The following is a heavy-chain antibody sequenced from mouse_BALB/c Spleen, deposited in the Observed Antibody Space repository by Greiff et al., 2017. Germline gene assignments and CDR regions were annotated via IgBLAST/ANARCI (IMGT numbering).Heavy chain of an antibody. CDR3: ARWTGTGFAY. D-gene: IGHD2-14*01. CDR2: IGSGGSYT. V-gene: IGHV5-9-4*01. J-gene: IGHJ3*01. CDR1: GFTFSSYA. Sequence: DVMLEESGGGLVKPGGSLKISCAASGFTFSSYAMSWVRQSPGKRLEWVGEIGSGGSYTYYTDTVTGRVTISRDNAKNTLYLELSSLRSEDTAMYYCARWTGTGFAYWGQGTLVTVSA.